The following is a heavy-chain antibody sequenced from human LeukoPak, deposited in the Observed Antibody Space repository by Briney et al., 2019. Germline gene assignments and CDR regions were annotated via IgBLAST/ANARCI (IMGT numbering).Heavy chain of an antibody. CDR3: ARVKASSTSWTFDQ. V-gene: IGHV4-4*07. J-gene: IGHJ4*02. CDR1: GGSTNSYY. D-gene: IGHD2-2*01. Sequence: SETLSLTCSVSGGSTNSYYWSWIRRSGGKGLEWIGRIYSSGSTVYNPSLNSRLTMSIDTSKNQFSLTLKSVTATDTAVYYCARVKASSTSWTFDQWGQGALVTLSS. CDR2: IYSSGST.